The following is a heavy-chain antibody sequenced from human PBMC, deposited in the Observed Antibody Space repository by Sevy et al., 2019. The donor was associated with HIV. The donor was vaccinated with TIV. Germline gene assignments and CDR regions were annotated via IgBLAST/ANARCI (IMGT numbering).Heavy chain of an antibody. J-gene: IGHJ4*02. CDR2: IQYDGSNK. CDR3: VSAGGCEGGDH. D-gene: IGHD6-13*01. V-gene: IGHV3-30*02. CDR1: GFSFSSYG. Sequence: GGSLRLSCAASGFSFSSYGMHWVRQAPGKGLEWMSYIQYDGSNKDYADSVKGRFTISRDNSKNTLYLQMNSLRVEDTAVFYCVSAGGCEGGDHWGQGTLVTVSS.